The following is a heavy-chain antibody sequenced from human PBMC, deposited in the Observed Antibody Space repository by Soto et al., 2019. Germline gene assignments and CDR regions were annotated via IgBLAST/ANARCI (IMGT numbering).Heavy chain of an antibody. D-gene: IGHD3-22*01. J-gene: IGHJ4*02. Sequence: ASVKVSCKASGYTFTGYYMHWVRQAPGQGLEWIGWINPNSGGTNYAQKFQGWVTMTRDTSISTAYMELSRLRSDDTAVYYCARDTYYYDSSGYYDYWGQGTLVTVSS. V-gene: IGHV1-2*04. CDR2: INPNSGGT. CDR3: ARDTYYYDSSGYYDY. CDR1: GYTFTGYY.